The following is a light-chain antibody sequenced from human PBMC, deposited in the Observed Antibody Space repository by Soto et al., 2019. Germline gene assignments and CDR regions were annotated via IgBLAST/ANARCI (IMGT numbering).Light chain of an antibody. CDR2: DTS. J-gene: IGKJ2*01. CDR1: QDIGHY. V-gene: IGKV1D-8*01. Sequence: VIWMTQSPSFLSAIRGDRVTISCRMSQDIGHYLAWYRQKPGKAPELLIYDTSRLQTGAPSRFSGSGSGTYFTLTISSLQSEDFATYFCQQSYSAQYTFGQGTKLEIK. CDR3: QQSYSAQYT.